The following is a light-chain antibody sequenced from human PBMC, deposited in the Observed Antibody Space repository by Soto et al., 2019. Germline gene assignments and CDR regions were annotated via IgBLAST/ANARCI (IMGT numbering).Light chain of an antibody. J-gene: IGKJ2*01. V-gene: IGKV1-39*01. CDR1: QTISSS. CDR3: QQTYSSPQMYT. Sequence: DIQMTQSPSSLSASVGDRVTITCRASQTISSSLNWYQQKPGKAPDLLIYAASNLQSGVPPRFSGSGSGSDFTLAISSLQPEDFATDYCQQTYSSPQMYTFGQGTRLEIK. CDR2: AAS.